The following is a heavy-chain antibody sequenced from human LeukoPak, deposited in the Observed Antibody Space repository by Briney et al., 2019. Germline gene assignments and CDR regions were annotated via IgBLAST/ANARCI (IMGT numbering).Heavy chain of an antibody. CDR3: AKVEGVAGPGDY. V-gene: IGHV3-23*01. D-gene: IGHD6-19*01. CDR1: GFTFSSYA. Sequence: GGSLRLSCAASGFTFSSYAMSWVRQAPGKGLEWVSAISGSGGSTFYADSVKGRFTISRDNSKNTLFLQMNSLRAEDTAVYYCAKVEGVAGPGDYWGQGTLVTVSS. CDR2: ISGSGGST. J-gene: IGHJ4*02.